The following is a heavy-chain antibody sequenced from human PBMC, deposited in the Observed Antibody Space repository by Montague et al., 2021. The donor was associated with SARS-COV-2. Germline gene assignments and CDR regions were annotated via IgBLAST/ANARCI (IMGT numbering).Heavy chain of an antibody. V-gene: IGHV4-34*01. CDR2: INHSGST. Sequence: SDTLSLTCAVYGGSFAGYYWSWVRQPPGKGLEWIGEINHSGSTNXNPSLKSRVTISVDTSKNQFSLKLSSVTAADTAVYYCARRGYSYYYYGMDVWGQGTTVTVSS. D-gene: IGHD5-24*01. J-gene: IGHJ6*02. CDR3: ARRGYSYYYYGMDV. CDR1: GGSFAGYY.